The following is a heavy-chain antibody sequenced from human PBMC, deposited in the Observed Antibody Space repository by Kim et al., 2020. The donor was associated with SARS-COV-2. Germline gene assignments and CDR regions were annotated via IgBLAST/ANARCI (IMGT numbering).Heavy chain of an antibody. Sequence: GGSLRLSCAASGFTFSSYGMHWVRQAPGKGLEWVAVISYDGSNKYYADSVKGRFTISRDNSKNTLYLQMNSLRAEDTAVYYCAKYGDYYDSSGLGGAFD. D-gene: IGHD3-22*01. CDR1: GFTFSSYG. CDR2: ISYDGSNK. V-gene: IGHV3-30*18. CDR3: AKYGDYYDSSGLGGAFD. J-gene: IGHJ3*02.